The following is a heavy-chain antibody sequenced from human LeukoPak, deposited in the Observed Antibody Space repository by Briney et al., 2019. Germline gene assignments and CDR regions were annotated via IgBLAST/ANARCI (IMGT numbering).Heavy chain of an antibody. V-gene: IGHV1-69*02. J-gene: IGHJ4*02. CDR3: ASIAVAGTLPIDY. Sequence: SVKVSCKASGYTFSSYYMHWVRQAPGRGLEWMGRIIPILGIANYAQKFQGRVTITADKSTSTAYMELSSLRSEDTAVYYCASIAVAGTLPIDYWGQGTLVTVSS. CDR2: IIPILGIA. D-gene: IGHD6-19*01. CDR1: GYTFSSYY.